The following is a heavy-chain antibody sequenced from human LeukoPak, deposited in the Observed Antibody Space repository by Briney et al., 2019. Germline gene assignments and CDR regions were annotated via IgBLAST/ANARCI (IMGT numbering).Heavy chain of an antibody. CDR1: GFTFSSYG. J-gene: IGHJ4*02. CDR3: SKAFPSVAGKHDY. D-gene: IGHD6-19*01. V-gene: IGHV3-30*18. Sequence: PGGSLRLSCAASGFTFSSYGMHWVRQAPGKGLEWVAVISYDGSNKYYADSVKGRFTISRDNSKNTLYLQMNSLRAEDTAVYYCSKAFPSVAGKHDYWGQGTLVT. CDR2: ISYDGSNK.